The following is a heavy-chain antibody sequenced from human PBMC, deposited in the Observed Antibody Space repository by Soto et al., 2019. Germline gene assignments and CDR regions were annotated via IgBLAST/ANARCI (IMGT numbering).Heavy chain of an antibody. J-gene: IGHJ4*02. CDR3: ARGSYYSGWA. V-gene: IGHV6-1*01. CDR1: GDSVSSTSTA. Sequence: PSQTLALACAISGDSVSSTSTACSVIRQSPSRGLEWLGRTYYRSNWYTDYAVPVKSRITISPDTSKNQFSLQLNSVTPEDTAVYYCARGSYYSGWAWGQGTLVTVSS. D-gene: IGHD6-19*01. CDR2: TYYRSNWYT.